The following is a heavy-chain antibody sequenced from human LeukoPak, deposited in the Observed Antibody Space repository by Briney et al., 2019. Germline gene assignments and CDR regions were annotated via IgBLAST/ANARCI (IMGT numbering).Heavy chain of an antibody. Sequence: GESLKISCQGSGYNFSNYWILWVRQMPGKGLEWLGIIYPDESDSRCSPSFRGQVTMSVDQSVTTAYLYWRSLKASDSAIYYCARQRTVIPAAPSDYWGQGTLVTVAS. V-gene: IGHV5-51*01. D-gene: IGHD2-2*01. CDR3: ARQRTVIPAAPSDY. J-gene: IGHJ4*02. CDR1: GYNFSNYW. CDR2: IYPDESDS.